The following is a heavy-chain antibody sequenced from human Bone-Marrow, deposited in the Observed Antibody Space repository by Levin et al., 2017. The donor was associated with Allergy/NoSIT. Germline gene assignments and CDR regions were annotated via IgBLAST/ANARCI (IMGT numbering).Heavy chain of an antibody. CDR3: ARGVEAAGTDY. V-gene: IGHV3-74*01. D-gene: IGHD6-13*01. CDR2: ITSDGSGT. Sequence: PGASVKVSCAASGFRFSNYWMNWGRQTPGKGLVWLSHITSDGSGTGYADSVRGRFTISRDNAKNTLYLQMNSLRVEDTGFYFCARGVEAAGTDYWGQGTLVTVSS. CDR1: GFRFSNYW. J-gene: IGHJ4*02.